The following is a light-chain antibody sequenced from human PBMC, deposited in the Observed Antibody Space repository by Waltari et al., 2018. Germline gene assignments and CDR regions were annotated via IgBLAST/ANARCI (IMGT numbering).Light chain of an antibody. CDR2: YAS. J-gene: IGKJ2*01. CDR1: QTIGNS. CDR3: HQSSSLPYS. Sequence: EIVLTQSPGFRSVTPKERVTIISRASQTIGNSLHWYQQKPDQAPKLLIKYASQSFPGVPSRFSGSGSGTDFTLTIDSLEPEDAATYFCHQSSSLPYSFGQGTKLEIK. V-gene: IGKV6-21*01.